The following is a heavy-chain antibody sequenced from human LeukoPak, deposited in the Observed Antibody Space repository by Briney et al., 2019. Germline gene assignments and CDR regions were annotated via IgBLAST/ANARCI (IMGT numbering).Heavy chain of an antibody. J-gene: IGHJ2*01. Sequence: GGSLRLSCAASGFIFSTYWMSWVRQAPGKGLECVANIKQDGSGTHYVDSVKGRFTISRDNGRNSMYLQMNSLRAEDTAVYYCARDRYYFGSGSYPWSFDLWGRGTLVTVSS. CDR3: ARDRYYFGSGSYPWSFDL. D-gene: IGHD3-10*01. CDR2: IKQDGSGT. CDR1: GFIFSTYW. V-gene: IGHV3-7*01.